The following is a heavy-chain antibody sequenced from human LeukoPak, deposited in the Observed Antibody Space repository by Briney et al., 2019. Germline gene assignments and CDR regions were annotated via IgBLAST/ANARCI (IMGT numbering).Heavy chain of an antibody. J-gene: IGHJ4*02. Sequence: GGSLRLSCAASGFTFSTYAMSWLRQAPGKGLEWVSGLTGGGGGTSYADSVKGRFTISRDNSNTTLYLQKGSLRAGDTAVYFCGRDIQLSYLGQGTLVTVSS. CDR3: GRDIQLSY. D-gene: IGHD1-1*01. CDR2: LTGGGGGT. V-gene: IGHV3-23*01. CDR1: GFTFSTYA.